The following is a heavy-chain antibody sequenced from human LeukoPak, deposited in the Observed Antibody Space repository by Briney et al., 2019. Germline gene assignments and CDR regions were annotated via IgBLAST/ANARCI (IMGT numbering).Heavy chain of an antibody. V-gene: IGHV4-34*01. Sequence: PSETLSLTCAVYGGSFSGYYWSWIRQPPGKGLEWIGEINHSGSTYYNPSLKSRVTISVDTSKNQFSLKLSSVTAADTAVYYCAREEWYYFDYWGQGTLVTVSS. D-gene: IGHD3-3*01. CDR2: INHSGST. CDR1: GGSFSGYY. CDR3: AREEWYYFDY. J-gene: IGHJ4*02.